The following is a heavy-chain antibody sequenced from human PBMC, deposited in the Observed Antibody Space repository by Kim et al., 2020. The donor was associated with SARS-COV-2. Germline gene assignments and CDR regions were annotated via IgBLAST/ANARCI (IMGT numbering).Heavy chain of an antibody. V-gene: IGHV3-43*02. CDR3: AKDSIWYSSSWVHYGLDV. J-gene: IGHJ6*02. CDR2: ISGDGGNT. Sequence: GGSLRLSCAVSGFTFDDYAMYWVRQAPGKGLEWVSLISGDGGNTYYADSVKGRFTISRDSSKNSLYLQMNSLRTEDTALYYCAKDSIWYSSSWVHYGLDVWGQGTTVTVSS. CDR1: GFTFDDYA. D-gene: IGHD6-13*01.